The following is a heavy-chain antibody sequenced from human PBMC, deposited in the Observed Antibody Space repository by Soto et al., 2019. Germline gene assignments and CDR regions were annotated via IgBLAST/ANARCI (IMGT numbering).Heavy chain of an antibody. J-gene: IGHJ5*02. V-gene: IGHV4-4*02. D-gene: IGHD6-19*01. CDR1: CGSISSSNW. CDR2: IYHSGST. Sequence: SEIQSLTSSFSCGSISSSNWWIWVRQPPGKGLEWVGEIYHSGSTNYNPSLKSRVTISVDKSKNQFSLKLSSVTAADTAVYYCARSSSGWSLSLDWFDPWGQGTLVTVSS. CDR3: ARSSSGWSLSLDWFDP.